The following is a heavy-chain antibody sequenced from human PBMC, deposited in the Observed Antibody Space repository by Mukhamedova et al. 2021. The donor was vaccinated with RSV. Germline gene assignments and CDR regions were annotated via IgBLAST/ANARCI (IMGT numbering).Heavy chain of an antibody. D-gene: IGHD3-10*01. V-gene: IGHV3-21*01. Sequence: VSTQSTWGTYIYHADSLKGRFIISRDNANNSLYLQMNSLRAEDTAVIYCARDSRRYASGLAFDYWGQGTLVSVST. CDR3: ARDSRRYASGLAFDY. J-gene: IGHJ4*02. CDR2: QSTWGTYI.